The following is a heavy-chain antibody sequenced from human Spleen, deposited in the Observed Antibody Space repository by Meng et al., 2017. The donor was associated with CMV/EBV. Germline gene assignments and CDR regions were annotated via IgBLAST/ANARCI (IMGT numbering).Heavy chain of an antibody. CDR2: ISSNGSTI. CDR3: ASYSSSSEAFDY. CDR1: GFTFSDYY. J-gene: IGHJ4*02. Sequence: GGSLRLSCAASGFTFSDYYMSWIRQAPGKGLEWVSYISSNGSTIYYADSVKGRFTISRDNAKNSLYLQMNSLRAEDTAVYYCASYSSSSEAFDYWGQGTLVTVS. V-gene: IGHV3-11*01. D-gene: IGHD6-6*01.